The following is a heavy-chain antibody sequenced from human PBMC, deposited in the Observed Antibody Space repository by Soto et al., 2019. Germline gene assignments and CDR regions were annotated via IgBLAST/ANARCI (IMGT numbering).Heavy chain of an antibody. V-gene: IGHV1-2*02. D-gene: IGHD5-12*01. J-gene: IGHJ6*02. CDR3: SRDRPYFEDGYTLISLDG. CDR1: GGTISGYS. CDR2: INPNSGGT. Sequence: GASLKVACKRAGGTISGYSFGWLLQDTGQVLEWMGGINPNSGGTNYAQKFQGRVSMTRDTSITTAYMELTRLRSDDTAVYYGSRDRPYFEDGYTLISLDGWGQGTTVTVSS.